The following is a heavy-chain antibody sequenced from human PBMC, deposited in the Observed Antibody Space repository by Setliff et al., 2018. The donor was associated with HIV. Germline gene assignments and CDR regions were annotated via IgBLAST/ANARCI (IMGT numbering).Heavy chain of an antibody. D-gene: IGHD3-10*01. J-gene: IGHJ5*02. CDR1: GGSISGFY. CDR2: IYDSRAT. V-gene: IGHV4-59*08. CDR3: ARQPYDSRSFGWFDP. Sequence: SETLSLTCTVSGGSISGFYWSWSRQSPGNGLEWIGWIYDSRATKYNPSLKSRATISLGTSKMQFSLKLSSVSAADTAVYYCARQPYDSRSFGWFDPWGQGTLVTVSS.